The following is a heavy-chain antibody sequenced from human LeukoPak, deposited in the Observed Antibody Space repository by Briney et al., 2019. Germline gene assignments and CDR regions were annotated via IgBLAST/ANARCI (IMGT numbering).Heavy chain of an antibody. J-gene: IGHJ4*02. Sequence: PGGSLRLSCAASGFTFSSYGVHWVRQAPGKGLEWVAFIRYDGSNKYYADSVKGRFTISRDNSKNTLYLQMNSLRAEDTAVYYCAKRALETYYDFWSGYYLDYWGQGTLVTVSS. CDR3: AKRALETYYDFWSGYYLDY. V-gene: IGHV3-30*02. CDR2: IRYDGSNK. D-gene: IGHD3-3*01. CDR1: GFTFSSYG.